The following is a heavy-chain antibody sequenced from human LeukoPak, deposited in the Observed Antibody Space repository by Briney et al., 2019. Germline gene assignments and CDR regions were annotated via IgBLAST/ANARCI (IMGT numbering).Heavy chain of an antibody. CDR1: GYTFTGYY. CDR2: INPNSGGT. CDR3: ARGPHSSSWYSWFDP. Sequence: WASVKVSCKASGYTFTGYYMHWVRQAPGQGLEWMGWINPNSGGTNYAQKFQGRVTMTRDTSISTAYMELSRLRSDDTAVYYCARGPHSSSWYSWFDPWGQGTLVTVSS. D-gene: IGHD6-13*01. J-gene: IGHJ5*02. V-gene: IGHV1-2*02.